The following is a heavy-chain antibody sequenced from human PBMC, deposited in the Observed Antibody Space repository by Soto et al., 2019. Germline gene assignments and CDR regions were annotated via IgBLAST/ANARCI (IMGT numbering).Heavy chain of an antibody. CDR2: ISAYNGNT. CDR3: ARLPMGRYFDWLDSDFDY. CDR1: GYTFTSYG. J-gene: IGHJ4*02. Sequence: QVQLVQSGAEVKKPGASVKVSCKASGYTFTSYGISWVRQAPGQGLEWMGWISAYNGNTNYAQKLKGRVTMTTDTATSTAYMELRSLRSDDTAVYYCARLPMGRYFDWLDSDFDYWGQGTLVTVSS. D-gene: IGHD3-9*01. V-gene: IGHV1-18*01.